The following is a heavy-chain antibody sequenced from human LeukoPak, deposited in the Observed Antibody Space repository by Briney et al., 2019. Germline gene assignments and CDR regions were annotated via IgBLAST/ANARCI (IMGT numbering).Heavy chain of an antibody. CDR1: GGPFSGYY. CDR2: INHSGST. Sequence: SETLSLTCAVYGGPFSGYYWSWIRQPPGKGLEWIGEINHSGSTNYNPSLKSRVTVSVDTSKNQFSLKLSSVTAADTAVYYCARGGLQLWSKVPDYWGQGTLVTVSS. J-gene: IGHJ4*02. D-gene: IGHD5-18*01. V-gene: IGHV4-34*01. CDR3: ARGGLQLWSKVPDY.